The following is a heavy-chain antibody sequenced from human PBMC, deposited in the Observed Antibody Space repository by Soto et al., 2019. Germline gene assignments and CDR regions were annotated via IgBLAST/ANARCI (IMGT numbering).Heavy chain of an antibody. CDR2: IKSKTDGGTT. V-gene: IGHV3-15*01. Sequence: EVQLVESGGGLVKPGGSLRLSCAASGFTFSNAWMSWVRQAPGKGLEWVGRIKSKTDGGTTDYAAPVKGRFTISRDDSKNTLYLQMNSLKTEDTAVYYCTTENEVGGSAYDYWGQGTLVTVSS. J-gene: IGHJ4*02. CDR3: TTENEVGGSAYDY. CDR1: GFTFSNAW. D-gene: IGHD1-26*01.